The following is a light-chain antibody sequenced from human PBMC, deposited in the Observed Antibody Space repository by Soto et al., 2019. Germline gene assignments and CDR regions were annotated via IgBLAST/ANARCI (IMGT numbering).Light chain of an antibody. V-gene: IGKV3-15*01. CDR2: GAS. Sequence: EVVMTQSPATLSVSPGERATLSCRASQSVGSNLVWYQQRPGQAPRLLIYGASTRATGIPGRFSGSGFGTEFTLALSSLQSEDFAVYYCQQYKHWPRTFGQGTKVEIK. CDR1: QSVGSN. J-gene: IGKJ1*01. CDR3: QQYKHWPRT.